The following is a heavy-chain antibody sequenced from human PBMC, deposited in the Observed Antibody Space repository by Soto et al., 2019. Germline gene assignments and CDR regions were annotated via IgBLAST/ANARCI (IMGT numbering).Heavy chain of an antibody. CDR2: INPNSGGT. CDR1: GYTFTGYY. Sequence: QVQLVQSGAEVKKPGASVKVSCKASGYTFTGYYMHWVRQAPGQGLEWMGWINPNSGGTNYAQKFQGWVTMTRDTSISTAYMELSRLRSDDTAVYYCARAPLATMVRGVQLALYYWGQGTLVTVSS. D-gene: IGHD3-10*01. J-gene: IGHJ4*02. V-gene: IGHV1-2*04. CDR3: ARAPLATMVRGVQLALYY.